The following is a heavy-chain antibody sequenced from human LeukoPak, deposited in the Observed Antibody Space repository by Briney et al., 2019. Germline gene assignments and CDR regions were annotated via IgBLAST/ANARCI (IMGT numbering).Heavy chain of an antibody. D-gene: IGHD3-10*01. Sequence: ASAKVSCKASGYTFTGYYMHWVRQAPGQGLEWMGWINPNSGGTNYARKFQGRVTMTRDTSISTAYMELSRLRSDDTAVYYCARDAELLWFGELLYHNNWFDPWGQGTLVTVSS. CDR2: INPNSGGT. J-gene: IGHJ5*02. V-gene: IGHV1-2*02. CDR3: ARDAELLWFGELLYHNNWFDP. CDR1: GYTFTGYY.